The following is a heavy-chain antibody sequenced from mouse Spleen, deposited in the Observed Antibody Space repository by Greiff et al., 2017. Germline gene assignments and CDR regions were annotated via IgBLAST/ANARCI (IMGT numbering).Heavy chain of an antibody. J-gene: IGHJ1*01. CDR2: ISSGGSYT. CDR1: GFTFSSYG. D-gene: IGHD1-1*02. V-gene: IGHV5-6*01. CDR3: ARRYGPTGYFDV. Sequence: EVHLVESGGDLVKPGGSLKLSCAASGFTFSSYGMSWVRQTPDKRLEWVATISSGGSYTYYPDSVKGRFTISRDNAKNTLYLQMSSLKSEDTAMYYCARRYGPTGYFDVWGAGTTVTVSS.